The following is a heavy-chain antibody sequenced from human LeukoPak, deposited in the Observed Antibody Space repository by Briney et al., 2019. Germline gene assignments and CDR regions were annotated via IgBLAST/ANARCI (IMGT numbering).Heavy chain of an antibody. CDR3: ARGCSSASCYGLDF. Sequence: GGSLRLSCAASGFTVSSNYMSWVRQAAGEGLEWVSHICSDGSTYYSDSVRGRFTVSRDNSKNTLNLQMNSLRAEDTAFYYCARGCSSASCYGLDFWGQGTPVTVSS. J-gene: IGHJ6*02. CDR1: GFTVSSNY. V-gene: IGHV3-66*01. CDR2: ICSDGST. D-gene: IGHD2-2*01.